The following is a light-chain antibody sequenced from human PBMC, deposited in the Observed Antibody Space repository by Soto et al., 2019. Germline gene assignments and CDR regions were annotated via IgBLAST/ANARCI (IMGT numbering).Light chain of an antibody. V-gene: IGKV1-5*01. CDR3: QQYKSYSWT. Sequence: DIQMTQSPSTLSGSVGDRVTVTCRASQSISSWLAWYQQKPGKAPKVLIYDASSLKSGVPSRFSGSGSGTEFTFTISSLQPDDFATYYCQQYKSYSWTFGQGTKVDIK. J-gene: IGKJ1*01. CDR2: DAS. CDR1: QSISSW.